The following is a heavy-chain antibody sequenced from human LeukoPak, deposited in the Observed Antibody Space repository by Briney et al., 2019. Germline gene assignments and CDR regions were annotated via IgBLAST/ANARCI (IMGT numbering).Heavy chain of an antibody. CDR2: INHSGST. D-gene: IGHD3-22*01. CDR1: GGSFSGYY. Sequence: SETLSLPCAVYGGSFSGYYWSWIRQPPGKGLEWIGEINHSGSTNYNPSLKSRVTISVDTSKNQFSLKLSSVTAADTAVYYCAGHYYYDTTGSDDWGKGTLVTVSS. V-gene: IGHV4-34*01. J-gene: IGHJ4*02. CDR3: AGHYYYDTTGSDD.